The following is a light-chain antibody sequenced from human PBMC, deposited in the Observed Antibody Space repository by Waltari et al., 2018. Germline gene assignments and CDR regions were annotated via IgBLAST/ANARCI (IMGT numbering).Light chain of an antibody. V-gene: IGLV2-14*03. CDR3: TSYTSAASWV. CDR2: DLS. Sequence: QSALTQPASVSGSPGQSITISCTGTSSDVGGDNYVRWFQQHPGRAPKLIIYDLSNRPSGVSTRFSGSKSANTASLTISGLQTEDEADYYCTSYTSAASWVFGAGTKLTVV. J-gene: IGLJ3*02. CDR1: SSDVGGDNY.